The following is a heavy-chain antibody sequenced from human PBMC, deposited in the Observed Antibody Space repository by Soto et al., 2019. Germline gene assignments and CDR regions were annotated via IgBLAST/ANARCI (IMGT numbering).Heavy chain of an antibody. Sequence: AASVKVSCKASGYTFTGYYIHWVRQAPGHGLEWMGWINPNSGVTNYSQKFQGWVTMTRDTSISTAYMELSSLRSDDTAVYYCAREGDYYGSGSAENWFDPWGQGTLVTVSS. J-gene: IGHJ5*02. D-gene: IGHD3-10*01. V-gene: IGHV1-2*04. CDR2: INPNSGVT. CDR1: GYTFTGYY. CDR3: AREGDYYGSGSAENWFDP.